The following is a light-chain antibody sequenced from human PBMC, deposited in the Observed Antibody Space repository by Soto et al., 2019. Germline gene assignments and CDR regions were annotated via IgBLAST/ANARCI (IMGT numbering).Light chain of an antibody. CDR3: QQRSNWPIT. Sequence: EIVLTQSPATLSLSPGERATLSCRASQSVSSYLAWYQQKPGQAPRLLIYDASNRATGIPARFSGSGSGTDVNLTISSLEPEDFAVYYCQQRSNWPITFGQGTRLEIK. CDR2: DAS. CDR1: QSVSSY. V-gene: IGKV3-11*01. J-gene: IGKJ5*01.